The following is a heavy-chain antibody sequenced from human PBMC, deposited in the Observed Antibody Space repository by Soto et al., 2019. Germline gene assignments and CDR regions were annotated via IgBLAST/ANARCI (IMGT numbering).Heavy chain of an antibody. D-gene: IGHD3-3*01. CDR2: ISAYNGNT. CDR3: ARESFFWRGYHGWFDP. CDR1: GYTFTSYG. Sequence: ASVKVSCKASGYTFTSYGISWVRQAPGQGLEWMGWISAYNGNTNYAQKLQGRVTMTTDTSTSTAYMELRSLRSDDTAVYYCARESFFWRGYHGWFDPWGQGPLVTVSS. V-gene: IGHV1-18*01. J-gene: IGHJ5*02.